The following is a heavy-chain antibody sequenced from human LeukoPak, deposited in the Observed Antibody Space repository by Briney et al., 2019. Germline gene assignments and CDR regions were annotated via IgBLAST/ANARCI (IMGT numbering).Heavy chain of an antibody. CDR3: ARGGSRVAAAGMNY. CDR1: GGSISSGNW. J-gene: IGHJ4*02. Sequence: SETLSLTCAVSGGSISSGNWWSWVRQTPGKGLEWIGEIYHSGGTNYNPSLKSRVTISVDTSKNQFSLKLSSVTAADTAVYYCARGGSRVAAAGMNYWGQGTLVTVSS. D-gene: IGHD6-13*01. CDR2: IYHSGGT. V-gene: IGHV4-4*02.